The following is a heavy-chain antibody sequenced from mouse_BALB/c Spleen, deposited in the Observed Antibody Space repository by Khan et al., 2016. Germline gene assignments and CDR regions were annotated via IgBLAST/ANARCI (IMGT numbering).Heavy chain of an antibody. CDR2: ISYSGST. J-gene: IGHJ3*01. CDR3: AINWDEEDY. D-gene: IGHD4-1*02. CDR1: GYSITSDYA. V-gene: IGHV3-2*02. Sequence: EVQLQESGPGLVKPSQSLSLTCTVTGYSITSDYAWNWIRQFPGNKLEWMGYISYSGSTSYNPPLKSRISINRDTSKNQFFLQLNSVTTEDTATYYCAINWDEEDYWGQGTLVTVSA.